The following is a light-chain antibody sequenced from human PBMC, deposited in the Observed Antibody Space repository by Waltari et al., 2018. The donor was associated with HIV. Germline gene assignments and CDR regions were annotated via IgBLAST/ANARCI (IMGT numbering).Light chain of an antibody. J-gene: IGKJ3*01. V-gene: IGKV1-5*03. Sequence: DIQMTQSPSTLSASVGDRVTITCRASQSISSWLAWYQQKPGKAPKLLIYKASSLESGVPSRFSGSGSGTEFTLTISSLQPDDFATYYCQQYNSYSHLFTFGPGTKVDIK. CDR2: KAS. CDR3: QQYNSYSHLFT. CDR1: QSISSW.